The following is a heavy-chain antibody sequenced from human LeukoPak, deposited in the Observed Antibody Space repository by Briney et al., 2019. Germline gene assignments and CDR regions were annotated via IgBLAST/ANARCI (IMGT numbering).Heavy chain of an antibody. CDR2: INPSSGGT. Sequence: GASLKVSCKASGYTFTNYFIHWVRPAPGQGLEWMGWINPSSGGTNYAQKFQGRVTMTRDTSISTAYMELSSLTSGDTAVYYCARDYYGSGNRFDYWGQGTLVTVFS. CDR3: ARDYYGSGNRFDY. V-gene: IGHV1-2*02. D-gene: IGHD3-10*01. J-gene: IGHJ4*02. CDR1: GYTFTNYF.